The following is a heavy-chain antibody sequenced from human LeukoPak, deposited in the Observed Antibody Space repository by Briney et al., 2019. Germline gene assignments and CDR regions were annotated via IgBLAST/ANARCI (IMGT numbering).Heavy chain of an antibody. Sequence: PSETLSLTCTVSGGSISSYYWSWIRQPPGKGLEWIGSIYYSGSTYYNPSLKSRVTISVDTSKNQFSLKLSSVTAADTAVYYCARLPANYYGSGRYFDYWGQGTLVTVSS. D-gene: IGHD3-10*01. CDR3: ARLPANYYGSGRYFDY. J-gene: IGHJ4*02. CDR2: IYYSGST. V-gene: IGHV4-59*05. CDR1: GGSISSYY.